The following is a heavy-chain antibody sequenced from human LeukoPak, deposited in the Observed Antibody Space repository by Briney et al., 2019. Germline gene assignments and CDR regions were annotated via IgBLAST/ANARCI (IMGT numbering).Heavy chain of an antibody. J-gene: IGHJ3*02. Sequence: PSETLSLTCTVSGYSISSGYYWGWIRQPPGEGREWIGCVYHSGSTYYNPSLKSRVTISVDTSKNQFSLKLSSVTAADTAVYYCARVASMVREDAFDIWGQGTMVTVSS. CDR2: VYHSGST. CDR1: GYSISSGYY. D-gene: IGHD3-10*01. CDR3: ARVASMVREDAFDI. V-gene: IGHV4-38-2*02.